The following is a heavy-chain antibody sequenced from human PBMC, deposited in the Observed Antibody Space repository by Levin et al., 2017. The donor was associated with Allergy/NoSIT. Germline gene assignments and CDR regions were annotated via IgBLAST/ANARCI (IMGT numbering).Heavy chain of an antibody. D-gene: IGHD2-8*01. J-gene: IGHJ3*01. CDR1: GFTFGSYD. Sequence: ETLSLTCAASGFTFGSYDMHWVRQVTGKGLEWVSGIGIVGDSYYPVSVRGRFTVSRENAKNSLFLQMNSLRDGDTAVYYCVRGSFCSAGGRCYPVGAFDLWGQGTVVTVSS. CDR3: VRGSFCSAGGRCYPVGAFDL. CDR2: IGIVGDS. V-gene: IGHV3-13*04.